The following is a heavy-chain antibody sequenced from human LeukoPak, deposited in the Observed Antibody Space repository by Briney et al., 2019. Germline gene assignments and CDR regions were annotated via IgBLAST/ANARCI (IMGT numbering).Heavy chain of an antibody. D-gene: IGHD6-13*01. V-gene: IGHV4-34*01. J-gene: IGHJ4*02. CDR1: GGSFSGYY. CDR3: VRGFRGHSSSSFDY. Sequence: SETLSLTCAVYGGSFSGYYWSWIRQPPGKGLEWIGEINHSGSTNYNPSLKSRVTISVDTSKNQSSLKLSSVTAADTAVYYCVRGFRGHSSSSFDYWGQGTLVTVSS. CDR2: INHSGST.